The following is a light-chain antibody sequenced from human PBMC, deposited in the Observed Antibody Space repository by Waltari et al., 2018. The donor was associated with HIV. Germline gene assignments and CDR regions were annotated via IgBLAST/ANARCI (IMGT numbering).Light chain of an antibody. J-gene: IGLJ3*02. Sequence: QSALTQPASVSGSPGPSITISCTGTSSDIGGYNYVSWHQHPPGRAPKLIIFEVSNRPSGVSNRFSGSKSGNTASLIISGLLAEDDADYYCSSYTSGTTWVFGGGTKLTVL. CDR3: SSYTSGTTWV. V-gene: IGLV2-14*01. CDR2: EVS. CDR1: SSDIGGYNY.